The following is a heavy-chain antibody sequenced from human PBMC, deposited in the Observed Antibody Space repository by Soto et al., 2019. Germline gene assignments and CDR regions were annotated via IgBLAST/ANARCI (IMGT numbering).Heavy chain of an antibody. J-gene: IGHJ5*02. Sequence: ASVKVSCKASGGTFSSYAISWLRQSPGQGLEWMGGIIPIFGTANYAQKFQGRVTITANESTSTAYMELSSLRSEDTAVYYCAREASPAIHWFDPWGQGTLVTVSS. CDR3: AREASPAIHWFDP. D-gene: IGHD2-2*02. CDR1: GGTFSSYA. CDR2: IIPIFGTA. V-gene: IGHV1-69*13.